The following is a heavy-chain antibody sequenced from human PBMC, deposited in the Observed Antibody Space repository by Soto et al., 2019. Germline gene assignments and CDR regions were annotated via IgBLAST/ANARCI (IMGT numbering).Heavy chain of an antibody. V-gene: IGHV4-30-4*01. CDR1: GCSTSSDNY. CDR2: IYYSGNT. D-gene: IGHD3-16*01. CDR3: AREGGESSDGLYYFDS. J-gene: IGHJ4*02. Sequence: PSETLSLACPGSGCSTSSDNYWSWIRQPPGKGLEWIGHIYYSGNTDYNPSLKSRLAISIDTSKNQFSLKLSSVTAADTAVYFCAREGGESSDGLYYFDSWGQGSLVTVSS.